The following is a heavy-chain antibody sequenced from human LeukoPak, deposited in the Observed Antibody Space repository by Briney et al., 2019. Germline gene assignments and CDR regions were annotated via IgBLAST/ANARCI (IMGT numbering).Heavy chain of an antibody. CDR1: GFTFSSAC. Sequence: GGSLRLSCAASGFTFSSACLSWVRQAPGKGLEWVGRIRTKSDGETVDYAAPVKGRFTISRDDSKSTLFLQMNSLKTEDTAVYYCATPALGRRLYYYDYWGQGTLVTVSP. V-gene: IGHV3-15*07. D-gene: IGHD3-16*01. CDR3: ATPALGRRLYYYDY. CDR2: IRTKSDGETV. J-gene: IGHJ4*02.